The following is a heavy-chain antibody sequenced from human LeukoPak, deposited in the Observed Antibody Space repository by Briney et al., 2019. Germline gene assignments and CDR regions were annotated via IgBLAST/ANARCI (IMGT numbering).Heavy chain of an antibody. Sequence: GGSLRLSCAASGLSEASGLRLTSGWMSWVRQAPGKGLEGVSGSTGTGYSTYYAASVKGRFPISRDNSKNTLYLQMNSLRAEDTAVYYCVKGVRMGVTSAFDIWGQGTMVTVSS. D-gene: IGHD1-26*01. CDR2: STGTGYST. J-gene: IGHJ3*02. CDR3: VKGVRMGVTSAFDI. CDR1: GLSEASGLRLTSG. V-gene: IGHV3-23*01.